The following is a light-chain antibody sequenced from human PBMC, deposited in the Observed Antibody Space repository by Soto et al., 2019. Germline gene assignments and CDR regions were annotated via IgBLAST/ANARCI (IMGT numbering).Light chain of an antibody. CDR3: SSYTPSGTGV. J-gene: IGLJ3*02. CDR1: SSDVGRYEY. Sequence: QSALTQPASVSGSPGQSITISCTGTSSDVGRYEYVSWFQQHPGEAPKLMIYEVNNRPSGVSNRFSASKSGNTASLTISGLRAEDEADYYCSSYTPSGTGVFGGGTQLTVL. CDR2: EVN. V-gene: IGLV2-14*01.